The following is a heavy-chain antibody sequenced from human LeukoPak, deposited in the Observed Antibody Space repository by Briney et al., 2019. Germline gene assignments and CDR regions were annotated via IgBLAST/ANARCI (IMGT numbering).Heavy chain of an antibody. D-gene: IGHD1-1*01. CDR3: AKGRRVDADDHFDY. CDR2: INPNSGGT. CDR1: GYTFTGYY. J-gene: IGHJ4*02. V-gene: IGHV1-2*02. Sequence: ASVKVSCKASGYTFTGYYMHWVRQAPGQGLEWMGWINPNSGGTNYAQKFQGRVTMTTDTSTDTAYMELRNLLFDDTAVYYCAKGRRVDADDHFDYWGQGTLVTVSS.